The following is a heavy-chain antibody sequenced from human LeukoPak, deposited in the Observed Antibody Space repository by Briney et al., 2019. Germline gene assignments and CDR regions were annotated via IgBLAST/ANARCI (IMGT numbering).Heavy chain of an antibody. CDR3: AKIGPIVGDVVYF. CDR2: IRYDATGQ. J-gene: IGHJ4*02. D-gene: IGHD1-26*01. CDR1: GFTFSSYG. V-gene: IGHV3-30*02. Sequence: GGSLRLSCAASGFTFSSYGLHGVRQAPGKGLEWVAFIRYDATGQYYAASVTGRFTISRDNSKSMLYLQMNSLRPEDTAMYYCAKIGPIVGDVVYFWGQGTLVTVSS.